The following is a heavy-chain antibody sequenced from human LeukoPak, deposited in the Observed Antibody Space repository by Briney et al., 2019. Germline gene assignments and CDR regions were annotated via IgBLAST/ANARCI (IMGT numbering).Heavy chain of an antibody. CDR1: GFTFSSYW. CDR3: AREDYSGYDFYDY. CDR2: INSDGSSR. Sequence: PGGSLRLSCAAPGFTFSSYWMHWVRQAPGKGLVWVSLINSDGSSRNYADSVKGRFTISRDNTKNTLYLQMNSLRVEDTAVYYCAREDYSGYDFYDYWGQGSLVTVSS. V-gene: IGHV3-74*01. J-gene: IGHJ4*02. D-gene: IGHD5-12*01.